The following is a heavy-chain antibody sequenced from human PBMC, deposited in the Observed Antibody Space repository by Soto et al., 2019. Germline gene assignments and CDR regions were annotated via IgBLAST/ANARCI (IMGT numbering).Heavy chain of an antibody. CDR1: GGTFSSYA. D-gene: IGHD6-6*01. CDR3: ARDLSSSSGYYYYYGMDV. J-gene: IGHJ6*02. Sequence: QVQLVQSGAEVKKPGSSVKVSCKASGGTFSSYAISWVRQAPGQGLEWMGGIIPIFGTANYAQKFQGRVTTTADESTSTAYMELSSLRSEDTAVYYCARDLSSSSGYYYYYGMDVWGQGTTVTVSS. V-gene: IGHV1-69*01. CDR2: IIPIFGTA.